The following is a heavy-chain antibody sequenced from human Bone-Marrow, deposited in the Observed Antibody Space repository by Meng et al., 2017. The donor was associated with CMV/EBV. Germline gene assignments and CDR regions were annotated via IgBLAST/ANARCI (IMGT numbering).Heavy chain of an antibody. D-gene: IGHD3-10*01. CDR2: IYYSGST. J-gene: IGHJ6*02. CDR1: GGSISSSSYY. Sequence: SETLSLTCPVSGGSISSSSYYWGWIRQPPGKGLEWIGSIYYSGSTYYNPSLKSRVTISVDTSKNQFSLKLSSVTAVDTAVYYCARQWAEGDAYYYGMDVWGQGTTVTVSS. CDR3: ARQWAEGDAYYYGMDV. V-gene: IGHV4-39*01.